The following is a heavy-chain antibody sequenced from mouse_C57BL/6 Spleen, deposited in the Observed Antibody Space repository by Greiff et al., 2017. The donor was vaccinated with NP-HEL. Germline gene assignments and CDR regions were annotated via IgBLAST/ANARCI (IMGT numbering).Heavy chain of an antibody. CDR1: GYAFSSSW. CDR3: ARGIITTVVATPYYFDY. Sequence: VQLQQSGPELVKPGASVKISCKASGYAFSSSWMNWVKQRPGKGLEWIGRIYPGDGDTNYNGKFKGKAPLTADKSSSTAYMQLSSLTSEDSAVYFCARGIITTVVATPYYFDYWGQGTTLTVSS. J-gene: IGHJ2*01. D-gene: IGHD1-1*01. V-gene: IGHV1-82*01. CDR2: IYPGDGDT.